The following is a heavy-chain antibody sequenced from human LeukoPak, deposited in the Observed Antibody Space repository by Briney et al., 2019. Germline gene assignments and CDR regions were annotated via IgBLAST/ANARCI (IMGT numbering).Heavy chain of an antibody. Sequence: PGGSLRLSCAASGFTFSSYAMHWARQAPGKGLEWVAVISYDGSNKYYADSVKGRFTISRDNSKNTLYLQMNSLRAEDTAVYYCAREVESTSDWGQGTLVTVSS. V-gene: IGHV3-30*04. D-gene: IGHD1-1*01. CDR1: GFTFSSYA. CDR3: AREVESTSD. CDR2: ISYDGSNK. J-gene: IGHJ4*02.